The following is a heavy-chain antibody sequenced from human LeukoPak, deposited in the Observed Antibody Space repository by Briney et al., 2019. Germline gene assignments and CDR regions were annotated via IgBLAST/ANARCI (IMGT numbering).Heavy chain of an antibody. J-gene: IGHJ6*02. V-gene: IGHV4-34*01. CDR3: ARGHGGLGGMDV. Sequence: SETLSLTCAVYGGSFSGYDWSWIRQPPGKGLEWIGEINHSGSTNYSPSLKRRVTISVDTSKNHFSLKVRSVTAADTAVYYCARGHGGLGGMDVWGQGTTVTVSS. CDR1: GGSFSGYD. CDR2: INHSGST. D-gene: IGHD2-15*01.